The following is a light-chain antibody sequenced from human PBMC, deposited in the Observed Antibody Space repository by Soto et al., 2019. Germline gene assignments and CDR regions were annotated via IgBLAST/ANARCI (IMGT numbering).Light chain of an antibody. J-gene: IGKJ4*01. Sequence: DIVMTQSPVSLPVTPGEPASISCRSSQSLVHSSGNSYLDWYRQKPGQSPQLLIYFGSNRASGVPARFSGSGSGTDFTLKISSVETDDVGVYYCMQALSAPLTCGGGTKLEIK. CDR3: MQALSAPLT. V-gene: IGKV2-28*01. CDR1: QSLVHSSGNSY. CDR2: FGS.